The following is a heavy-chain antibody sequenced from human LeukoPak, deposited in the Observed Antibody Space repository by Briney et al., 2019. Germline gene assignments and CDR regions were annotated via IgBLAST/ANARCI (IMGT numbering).Heavy chain of an antibody. CDR1: GFTFSSYG. D-gene: IGHD2-21*02. CDR2: IWYDGSNK. J-gene: IGHJ3*02. Sequence: GGSLRLSCAASGFTFSSYGMHWVRQAPGKGLEWVAVIWYDGSNKYYADSMKGRFTISRDNSKNTLYLQMNSLRAEDTAVYYCAAHGVVVTDAFDIWGQGTMVTVSS. CDR3: AAHGVVVTDAFDI. V-gene: IGHV3-33*01.